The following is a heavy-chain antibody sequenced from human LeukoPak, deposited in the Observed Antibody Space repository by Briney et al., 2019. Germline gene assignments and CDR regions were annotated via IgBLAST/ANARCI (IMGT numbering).Heavy chain of an antibody. J-gene: IGHJ4*02. CDR1: GYTFTSYG. Sequence: ASVKVSCKASGYTFTSYGISWVRQAPGQGLEWMGWISAYNGNTNYAQKLQGRVTMTTDTSTSTAYMELRSLRSDDTAVYYCARDHYYDSRTRGVDYWGQGTLVTVSS. V-gene: IGHV1-18*01. D-gene: IGHD3-22*01. CDR2: ISAYNGNT. CDR3: ARDHYYDSRTRGVDY.